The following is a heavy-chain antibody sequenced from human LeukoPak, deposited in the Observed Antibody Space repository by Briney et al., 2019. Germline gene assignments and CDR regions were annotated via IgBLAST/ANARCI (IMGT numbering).Heavy chain of an antibody. CDR1: GGSISSYY. J-gene: IGHJ6*03. CDR3: ARYSGSYYSKYYYYYMDV. CDR2: IYYSGST. Sequence: SETLSLTCTVSGGSISSYYWSWIWQPPGKGLEWIGYIYYSGSTNYNPSLKSRVTISVDTSKNQFSLKLSSVTAADTAVYYCARYSGSYYSKYYYYYMDVWGKGTTVTVSS. D-gene: IGHD1-26*01. V-gene: IGHV4-59*01.